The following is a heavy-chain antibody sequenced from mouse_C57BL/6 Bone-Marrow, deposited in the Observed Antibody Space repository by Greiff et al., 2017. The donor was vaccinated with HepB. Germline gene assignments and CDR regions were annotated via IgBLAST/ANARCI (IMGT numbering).Heavy chain of an antibody. CDR1: GFTFSSYT. Sequence: EVKLVESGGGLVKPGGSLKLSCAASGFTFSSYTMSWVRQTPEKRLEWVATISGGGGNTYYPDSVKGRFTISRDNAKNTLYLKMSSLRSEDTALEYCARLWLRRGTSYYAMDYWGQGTSVTVSS. CDR3: ARLWLRRGTSYYAMDY. D-gene: IGHD2-2*01. CDR2: ISGGGGNT. V-gene: IGHV5-9*01. J-gene: IGHJ4*01.